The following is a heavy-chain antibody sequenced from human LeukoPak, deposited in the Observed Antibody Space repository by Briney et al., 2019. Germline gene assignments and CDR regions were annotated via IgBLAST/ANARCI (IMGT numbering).Heavy chain of an antibody. CDR3: ARVRATFSPHFDN. V-gene: IGHV3-74*01. Sequence: QPGGSLRLSCAASGFTFSSYWMHWVRQAPGKGLMWVSRINSDGSITNYADSVKGRFTISRDNAKNTLYLQMNSLRAEDTAVYYCARVRATFSPHFDNWGQGTLVTDSS. CDR1: GFTFSSYW. J-gene: IGHJ4*02. D-gene: IGHD5-12*01. CDR2: INSDGSIT.